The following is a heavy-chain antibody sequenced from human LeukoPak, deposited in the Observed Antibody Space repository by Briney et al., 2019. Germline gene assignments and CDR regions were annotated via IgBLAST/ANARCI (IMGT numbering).Heavy chain of an antibody. D-gene: IGHD3-3*01. Sequence: PGGSLRLSCEASGFTFSTYWMSWVRQAPGKGPECVANIKPDGSDKYYVDSMKGRFTISRDNAKNSLYLQMNNLRAEDTAVYYCATNQDFGVVIDIWGQGTMVTVSS. CDR3: ATNQDFGVVIDI. J-gene: IGHJ3*02. CDR1: GFTFSTYW. V-gene: IGHV3-7*01. CDR2: IKPDGSDK.